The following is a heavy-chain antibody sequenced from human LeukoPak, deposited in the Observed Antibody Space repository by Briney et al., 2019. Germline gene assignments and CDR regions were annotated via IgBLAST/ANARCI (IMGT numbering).Heavy chain of an antibody. CDR1: GFTFSTYA. CDR2: ISGSGGST. J-gene: IGHJ4*02. D-gene: IGHD4-17*01. V-gene: IGHV3-23*01. Sequence: GGSLRLSCAASGFTFSTYAMSWVRQTPEKGLEWVSAISGSGGSTYYADSVKGRFTISRDNSKNTLYLQMSSLRAEDTAIYYCAHPSTPDYGGLDYWGQGTLVTVSS. CDR3: AHPSTPDYGGLDY.